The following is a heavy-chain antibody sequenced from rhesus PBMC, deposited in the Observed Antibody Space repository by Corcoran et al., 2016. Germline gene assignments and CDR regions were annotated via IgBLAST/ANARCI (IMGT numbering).Heavy chain of an antibody. CDR2: INSGGGST. Sequence: EVQLVETGGGLVQPGGSLKLLWAASGFTFGRYGLGWVRQAPGKGLEWVSAINSGGGSTYYADSVKGRFTISRDNSKNTLSLQMNSLRTEDTAVYYCAEVRSAYWYFDLWGPGTPITISS. CDR3: AEVRSAYWYFDL. J-gene: IGHJ2*01. CDR1: GFTFGRYG. V-gene: IGHV3S5*01.